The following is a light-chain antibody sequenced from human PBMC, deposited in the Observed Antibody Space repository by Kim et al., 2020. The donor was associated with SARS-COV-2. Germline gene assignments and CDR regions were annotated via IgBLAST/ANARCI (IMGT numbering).Light chain of an antibody. V-gene: IGLV3-21*04. CDR1: NIGSKS. J-gene: IGLJ3*02. CDR2: SDS. Sequence: APGKTARITCGGNNIGSKSVHWYQQMPGQAPVLVIYSDSDRPSGIPERFSGSNFGNTATLTISRVEGGDEADYYCQVWDSSSDHRVFGGGTKLTVL. CDR3: QVWDSSSDHRV.